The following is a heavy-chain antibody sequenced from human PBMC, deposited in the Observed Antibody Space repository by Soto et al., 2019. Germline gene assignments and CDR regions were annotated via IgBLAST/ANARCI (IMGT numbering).Heavy chain of an antibody. V-gene: IGHV3-23*01. J-gene: IGHJ6*02. CDR2: IGEGGFST. D-gene: IGHD3-16*01. CDR1: VFTFRNYA. CDR3: ARDSITRVSSDVPGMDV. Sequence: PGGSLRHSNAASVFTFRNYAMSWFRQAPGGVLEWVSVIGEGGFSTQYAASVKGRFTISRDNSKNMLYLQMNSLRSDDTAVYYCARDSITRVSSDVPGMDVWGQGTTVTVSS.